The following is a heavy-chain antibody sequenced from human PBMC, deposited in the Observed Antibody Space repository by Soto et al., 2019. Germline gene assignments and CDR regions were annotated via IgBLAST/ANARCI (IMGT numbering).Heavy chain of an antibody. V-gene: IGHV1-2*04. CDR1: GYTFTSYG. J-gene: IGHJ6*02. CDR3: ARVTPYYYYGMDF. CDR2: INPNSGGT. Sequence: ASVKVSCKASGYTFTSYGISWVRQAPGQGLEWMGWINPNSGGTNYAQKFQGWVTMTRDTSISTAYMELSRLRSDDTAVYYCARVTPYYYYGMDFWGQGTTVTVSS.